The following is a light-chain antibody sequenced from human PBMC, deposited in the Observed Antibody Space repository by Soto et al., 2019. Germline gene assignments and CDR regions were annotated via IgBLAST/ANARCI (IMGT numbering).Light chain of an antibody. J-gene: IGLJ3*02. CDR2: DVS. Sequence: QSALTQPASVSGSPGQSFTISCTGTSSDVGAYNYVSWYQQHPGKAPKLMIFDVSNRPSGVSNRFSGSKSGNTASLTISGLQAEDEADYYCSSYTTATTGVFGGGTKLTVL. CDR1: SSDVGAYNY. CDR3: SSYTTATTGV. V-gene: IGLV2-14*01.